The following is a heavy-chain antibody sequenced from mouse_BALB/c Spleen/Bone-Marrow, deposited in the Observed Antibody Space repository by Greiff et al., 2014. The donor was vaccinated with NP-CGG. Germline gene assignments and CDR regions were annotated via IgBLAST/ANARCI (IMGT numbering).Heavy chain of an antibody. Sequence: QVQLQQSGSVLVRPGTSVNLSCKASGFTFTSSWMHWAKQRPGQGLEWIGDIHPNSGNTYYNEKFKGKATLTVDSSSSTAYVDLSILSFETSAVFFLARSFSFLYFDVGGPGTPVTDSS. CDR3: ARSFSFLYFDV. CDR1: GFTFTSSW. J-gene: IGHJ1*01. CDR2: IHPNSGNT. V-gene: IGHV1S130*01. D-gene: IGHD2-12*01.